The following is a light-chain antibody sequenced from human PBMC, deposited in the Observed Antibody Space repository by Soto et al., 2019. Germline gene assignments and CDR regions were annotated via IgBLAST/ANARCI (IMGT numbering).Light chain of an antibody. CDR2: DAS. CDR1: QGISSA. V-gene: IGKV1D-13*01. Sequence: AIQLTQSPSSLSASVGDRVTITCRASQGISSALAWYQQKPGKAPKLLIYDASSLESGVPSRFSASGSGTDFTLTISSLQPVDFATHYFQQFNNHPLTFGPRTRLEIK. CDR3: QQFNNHPLT. J-gene: IGKJ3*01.